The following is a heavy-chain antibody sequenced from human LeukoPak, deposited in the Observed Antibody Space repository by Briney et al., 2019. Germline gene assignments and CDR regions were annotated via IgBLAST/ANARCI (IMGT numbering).Heavy chain of an antibody. CDR1: GFTVSSNY. J-gene: IGHJ4*02. D-gene: IGHD4-17*01. V-gene: IGHV3-23*01. CDR2: ISGSGGST. CDR3: AKSFLRVTRTPFDY. Sequence: SGGSLRLSCAASGFTVSSNYMSWVRQAPGKGLEWVSAISGSGGSTYYADSVKGRFTISRDNSKNTLYLQMNSLRAEDTAVYYCAKSFLRVTRTPFDYWGQGTLVTVSS.